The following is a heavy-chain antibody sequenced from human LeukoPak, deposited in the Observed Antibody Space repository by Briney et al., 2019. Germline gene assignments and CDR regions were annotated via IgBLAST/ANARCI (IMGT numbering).Heavy chain of an antibody. CDR3: ARADSSAS. Sequence: GGSLRLSCAASGFTFSSYWMHWVRHAPGKGLVWVSRINTDGSSTSYADSVKGRFAISRDNAQNTLFLQMNSLRAEDTAMYYCARADSSASWGQGTLVTVSS. CDR1: GFTFSSYW. V-gene: IGHV3-74*01. CDR2: INTDGSST. J-gene: IGHJ4*02. D-gene: IGHD3-22*01.